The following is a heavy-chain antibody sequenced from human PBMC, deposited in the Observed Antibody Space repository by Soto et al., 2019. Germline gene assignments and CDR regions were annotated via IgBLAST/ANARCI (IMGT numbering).Heavy chain of an antibody. Sequence: EVQLVESGGGLVQPGGSLRLSCTDSGFTFSGDWMHWVRQAPGKGLVWVSRLGPHENGLNNAVSVTGRFTISRDNAKNTLYPHMHNLSSEDTAVYFCTREPFRERESWGQGTLVTVSS. CDR1: GFTFSGDW. V-gene: IGHV3-74*01. CDR3: TREPFRERES. J-gene: IGHJ5*02. CDR2: LGPHENGL.